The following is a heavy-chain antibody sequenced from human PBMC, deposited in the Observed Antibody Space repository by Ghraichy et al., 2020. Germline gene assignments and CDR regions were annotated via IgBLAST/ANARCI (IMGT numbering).Heavy chain of an antibody. CDR3: ARGRKSSQQLVPLPFDY. J-gene: IGHJ4*02. CDR2: INHSGST. V-gene: IGHV4-34*01. D-gene: IGHD6-13*01. Sequence: SETLSLTCAVYNAPFKSYYWSWIRQPPGKGLEWIGEINHSGSTKCNPSLKSRVSMSVDTSKDQVSLNLRSVTAADMAVYYCARGRKSSQQLVPLPFDYWGQGTLVTVPS. CDR1: NAPFKSYY.